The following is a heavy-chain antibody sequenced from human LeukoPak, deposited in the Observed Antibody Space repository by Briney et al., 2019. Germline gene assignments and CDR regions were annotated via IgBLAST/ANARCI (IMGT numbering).Heavy chain of an antibody. CDR1: GFTFSTYG. CDR3: ASLTREQWLIYYYMDV. D-gene: IGHD6-19*01. Sequence: GGSLRLSCAASGFTFSTYGMSWVRQAPGKGLEWVAVISYDGSNKHYADSVKGRFTISRDNSKNTLYLQMNSLRAEDTAVYYCASLTREQWLIYYYMDVWGKGTTVTVSS. CDR2: ISYDGSNK. V-gene: IGHV3-30*03. J-gene: IGHJ6*03.